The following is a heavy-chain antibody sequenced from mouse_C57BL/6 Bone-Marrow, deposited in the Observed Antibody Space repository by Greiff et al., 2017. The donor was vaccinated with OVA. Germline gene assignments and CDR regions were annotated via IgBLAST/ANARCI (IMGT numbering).Heavy chain of an antibody. J-gene: IGHJ3*01. CDR1: GYAFSSYW. Sequence: VKLVESGAELVKPGASVKISCKASGYAFSSYWMNWVKQRPGKGLEWIGQIYPGDGDTNYNGKFKGKATLTADKSSSTAYMQLSSLTSEDSAVYFCARWTYGNPFAYWGQGTLVTVSA. V-gene: IGHV1-80*01. CDR2: IYPGDGDT. CDR3: ARWTYGNPFAY. D-gene: IGHD2-1*01.